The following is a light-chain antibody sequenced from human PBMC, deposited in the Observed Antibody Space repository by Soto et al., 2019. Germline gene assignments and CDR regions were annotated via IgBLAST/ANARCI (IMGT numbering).Light chain of an antibody. CDR3: SLYAGSNNVV. J-gene: IGLJ2*01. Sequence: QSALTRPPSASGSPGQSVAISCTGTSSDIGAYKFVSWYQQHPGKAPKLIIYEVSIRPSGVPDRFSGSKSGNTASLTVSGLLAEDEADYYCSLYAGSNNVVFGGGTKLTVL. CDR1: SSDIGAYKF. CDR2: EVS. V-gene: IGLV2-8*01.